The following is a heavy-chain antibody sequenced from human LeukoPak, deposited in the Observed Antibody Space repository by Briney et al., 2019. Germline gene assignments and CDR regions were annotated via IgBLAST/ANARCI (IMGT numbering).Heavy chain of an antibody. CDR2: IYTSGST. Sequence: PSETLSLTCTVSGGSISSYYWSWIRQPAGKGLEWIGRIYTSGSTNYNPSLKSRVTMSVDTSKNQFSLKLSSVTAADTAVYYCARASSLYYDRSGYPGYYMDVWGKGTTVTVSS. V-gene: IGHV4-4*07. J-gene: IGHJ6*03. D-gene: IGHD3-22*01. CDR3: ARASSLYYDRSGYPGYYMDV. CDR1: GGSISSYY.